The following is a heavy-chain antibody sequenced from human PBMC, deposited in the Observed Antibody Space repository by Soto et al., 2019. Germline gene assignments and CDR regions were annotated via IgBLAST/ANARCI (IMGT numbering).Heavy chain of an antibody. CDR3: AKGYSSSKYGLFDY. J-gene: IGHJ4*02. Sequence: EVQLLESGGGLVLPGGSLRLSCAASGFTFSTYGMSWVRQAPGKGLEWVSTISDSGSRTYYADSVKGRFTISSDSSKNALYLQMNGLRAEDTAVYYCAKGYSSSKYGLFDYWGQGTLVTVSS. CDR1: GFTFSTYG. D-gene: IGHD6-13*01. CDR2: ISDSGSRT. V-gene: IGHV3-23*01.